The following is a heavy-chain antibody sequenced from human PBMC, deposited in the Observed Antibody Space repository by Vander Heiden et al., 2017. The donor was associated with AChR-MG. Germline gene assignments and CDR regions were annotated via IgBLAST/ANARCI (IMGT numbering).Heavy chain of an antibody. D-gene: IGHD6-13*01. J-gene: IGHJ3*02. CDR3: ARAIAAAGHEACDI. Sequence: QVQLVQSGPEVKKPGASVKVSCTAFGFSLSDYSITWVRQAPGQGLEWMGWISAYNGNTDYARQVHGRVTMTTDKRTSTAYMEVMTLRPDDTGVYFCARAIAAAGHEACDIWGQGTLVTVSS. CDR1: GFSLSDYS. V-gene: IGHV1-18*01. CDR2: ISAYNGNT.